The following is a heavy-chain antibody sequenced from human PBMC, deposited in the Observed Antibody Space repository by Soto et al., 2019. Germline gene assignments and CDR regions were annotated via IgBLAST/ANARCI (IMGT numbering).Heavy chain of an antibody. CDR1: GFTFSSYA. CDR2: ISGSGGST. J-gene: IGHJ4*02. Sequence: EVQLLESGGGLVQPGGSLRLSCAASGFTFSSYAMSWVRQAPGKGLEWVSAISGSGGSTYYADSVKGRFTISRDNSKNPLYLQMNSLRAEDTAVYYCAKDPYYYDSSGYYPYYFDYWGQGTLVTVSS. V-gene: IGHV3-23*01. D-gene: IGHD3-22*01. CDR3: AKDPYYYDSSGYYPYYFDY.